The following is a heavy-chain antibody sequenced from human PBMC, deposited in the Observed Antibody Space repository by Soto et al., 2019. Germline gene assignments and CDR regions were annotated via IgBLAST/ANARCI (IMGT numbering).Heavy chain of an antibody. CDR2: ISAYNGNT. CDR3: ARGYCTNGVCSPYAFDI. J-gene: IGHJ3*02. D-gene: IGHD2-8*01. Sequence: ASVNVSCKASGYGNTSYGISWVRQAPGQGLEWMGWISAYNGNTNYAQKLQGRVTMTTDTSTSTAYMELRSLRSDDTAVHYCARGYCTNGVCSPYAFDIWGQGTMVTVSS. CDR1: GYGNTSYG. V-gene: IGHV1-18*01.